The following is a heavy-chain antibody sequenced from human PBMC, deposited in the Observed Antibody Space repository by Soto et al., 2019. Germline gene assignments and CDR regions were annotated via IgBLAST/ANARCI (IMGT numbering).Heavy chain of an antibody. Sequence: GGSLRLSCAASGFTFSSYAMSWVRQAPGKGLEWVSAISGSGGSTYYADSVKGRFTISRDNSKNTLYLQMNSLRAEDTAVYYCAKAELDRGFGYSYGPTDYWGQGTLVTVSS. CDR2: ISGSGGST. J-gene: IGHJ4*02. V-gene: IGHV3-23*01. D-gene: IGHD5-18*01. CDR3: AKAELDRGFGYSYGPTDY. CDR1: GFTFSSYA.